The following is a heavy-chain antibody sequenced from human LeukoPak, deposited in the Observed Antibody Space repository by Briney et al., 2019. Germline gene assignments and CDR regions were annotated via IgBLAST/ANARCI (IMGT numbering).Heavy chain of an antibody. CDR3: AKAYYDSTGYYGY. J-gene: IGHJ4*02. D-gene: IGHD3-22*01. V-gene: IGHV3-23*01. CDR1: GFTFSSYA. Sequence: GGSLRLSYAASGFTFSSYAMSWVRQAPGKGLEWVSTISGSGGSTYYADSVKGRFTISRDNSKNTLYLQMNSLRAEDTAVYYCAKAYYDSTGYYGYWGQGTPVTVSS. CDR2: ISGSGGST.